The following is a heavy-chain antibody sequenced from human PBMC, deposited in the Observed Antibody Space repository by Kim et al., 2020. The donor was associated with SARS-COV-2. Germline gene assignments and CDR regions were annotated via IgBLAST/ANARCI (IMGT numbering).Heavy chain of an antibody. J-gene: IGHJ4*02. D-gene: IGHD5-12*01. CDR2: INPNSGGT. V-gene: IGHV1-2*06. Sequence: ASVKVSCKASGYTFTGYYMHWVRQAPGQGLEWMGRINPNSGGTNYAQKFQGRVTMTRDTSISTAYMELSRLRSDDTAVYYCARESGIGESGYDWGYYFDYWGQGTLVTVSS. CDR1: GYTFTGYY. CDR3: ARESGIGESGYDWGYYFDY.